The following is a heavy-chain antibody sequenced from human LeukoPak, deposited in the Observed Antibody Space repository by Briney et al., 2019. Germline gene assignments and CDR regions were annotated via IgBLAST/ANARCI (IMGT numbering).Heavy chain of an antibody. D-gene: IGHD3-10*01. J-gene: IGHJ4*02. CDR1: GFTFSRYS. CDR2: IASKTDGGAT. V-gene: IGHV3-15*04. Sequence: GGSLRLSCAASGFTFSRYSMNWVRQAPGEGLDWVGRIASKTDGGATDYAAPVKGRFTISRDGSKNTLNLQMNSLKTEDTAVYYCTTGIRGDWGQGTLVTVSS. CDR3: TTGIRGD.